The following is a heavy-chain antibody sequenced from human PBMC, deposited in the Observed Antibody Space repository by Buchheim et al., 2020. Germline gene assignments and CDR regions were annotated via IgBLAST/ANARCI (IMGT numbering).Heavy chain of an antibody. Sequence: QVQLQQWGAGLLKPSETLSLTCAVYGGSFSGYYWSWIRQPPGKGLEWIGEINHSGSTNYNPSLKSRVTISVDTSKTQFSMKLSSVTAADTAVYYCASLQQLVRGFDYWGQGTL. D-gene: IGHD6-6*01. CDR3: ASLQQLVRGFDY. CDR2: INHSGST. V-gene: IGHV4-34*01. CDR1: GGSFSGYY. J-gene: IGHJ4*02.